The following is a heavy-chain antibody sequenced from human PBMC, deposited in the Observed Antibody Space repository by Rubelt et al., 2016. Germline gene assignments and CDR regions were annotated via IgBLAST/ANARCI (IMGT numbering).Heavy chain of an antibody. D-gene: IGHD3-10*01. CDR1: GYTFTSYA. V-gene: IGHV1-3*01. CDR2: INAGNGNT. Sequence: QVQLVQSGAEVKKPGASVKVSCKASGYTFTSYAMHWVRQAPGQRLEWMGWINAGNGNTKYSQKFQGRDTITRETSASTAYMELSRLRSEDTAVYYCARGGLSELLWFGESRIDYWGQGTLVTVSS. J-gene: IGHJ4*02. CDR3: ARGGLSELLWFGESRIDY.